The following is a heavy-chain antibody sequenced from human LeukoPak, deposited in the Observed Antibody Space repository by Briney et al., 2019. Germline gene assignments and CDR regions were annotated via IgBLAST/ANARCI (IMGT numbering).Heavy chain of an antibody. J-gene: IGHJ4*02. CDR2: ISYDGSIK. Sequence: GGSLRLSCAASGFTFSNYAMHWIRQAPGKGLEWVAVISYDGSIKYYADSLKGRFTISRDNSKNTLYLQMNSLRAEDTADYYCSSTLALYGSGGFFDFWGQGTLVTVSS. CDR1: GFTFSNYA. D-gene: IGHD3-10*01. V-gene: IGHV3-30-3*01. CDR3: SSTLALYGSGGFFDF.